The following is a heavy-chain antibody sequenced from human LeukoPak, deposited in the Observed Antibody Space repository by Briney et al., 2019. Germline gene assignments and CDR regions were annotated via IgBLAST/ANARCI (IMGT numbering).Heavy chain of an antibody. CDR3: PTVTTIFDY. Sequence: GGSLRLSCAASGLTFSSYAMHWVRQAPGKGLEWVAVISYDGSNKYYADSVKGRFTISRDNSKNTLYLQMNSLRAEDTAVYYCPTVTTIFDYWGQGTLVTVSS. D-gene: IGHD4-11*01. V-gene: IGHV3-30-3*01. CDR1: GLTFSSYA. CDR2: ISYDGSNK. J-gene: IGHJ4*02.